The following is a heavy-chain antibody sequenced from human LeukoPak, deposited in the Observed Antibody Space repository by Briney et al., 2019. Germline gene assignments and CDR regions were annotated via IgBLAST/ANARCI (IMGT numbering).Heavy chain of an antibody. CDR1: GFTFDDYG. CDR3: ARCSRSSTDCYSEFDI. CDR2: INWNGYST. D-gene: IGHD2-2*02. Sequence: GSLRLSCAASGFTFDDYGMSWVRQGPGKGLDWVSAINWNGYSTGYADSVRGRFTISRDNAKNSLYLQMYSLRAEDTALYYCARCSRSSTDCYSEFDIWGQGTMVTVSS. J-gene: IGHJ3*02. V-gene: IGHV3-20*04.